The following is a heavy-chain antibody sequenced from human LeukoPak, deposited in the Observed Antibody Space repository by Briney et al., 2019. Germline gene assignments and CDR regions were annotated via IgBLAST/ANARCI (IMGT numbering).Heavy chain of an antibody. Sequence: GGSLRLSCAASEFTFSSYGMHWVRQAPGKGLEWVAFIRYDGSNKYYADSVKGRFTISRDNSKNTLYLQMNSLRAEDTAVYYCAKESEILRFLEWSPYYFDYWGQGTLVTVSS. D-gene: IGHD3-3*01. CDR2: IRYDGSNK. J-gene: IGHJ4*02. CDR3: AKESEILRFLEWSPYYFDY. CDR1: EFTFSSYG. V-gene: IGHV3-30*02.